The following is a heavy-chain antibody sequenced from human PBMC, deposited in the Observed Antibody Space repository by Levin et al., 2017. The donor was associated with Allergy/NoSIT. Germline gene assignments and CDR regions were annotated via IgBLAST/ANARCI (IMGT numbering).Heavy chain of an antibody. V-gene: IGHV2-70*11. D-gene: IGHD5-12*01. CDR2: IDWDDDK. CDR3: ARTHNLIPNRGYSGWLFDY. J-gene: IGHJ4*02. Sequence: SGPTLVKPTQTLTLTCTFSGFSLSPSGMCVSWIRQPPGKALEWLARIDWDDDKYYSTSLKTRLTISKDTSKNQVVLTMTNMDPVDTATYYGARTHNLIPNRGYSGWLFDYWGQGSLVTVSS. CDR1: GFSLSPSGMC.